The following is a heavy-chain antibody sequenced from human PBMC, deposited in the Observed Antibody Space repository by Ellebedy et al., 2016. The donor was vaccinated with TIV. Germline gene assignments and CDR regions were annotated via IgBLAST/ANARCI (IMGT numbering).Heavy chain of an antibody. CDR1: GFTFSSYS. CDR2: ISSSSRTI. D-gene: IGHD3-9*01. Sequence: GESLKISCAASGFTFSSYSMNWGRQDPGKGLEWVSYISSSSRTIYYADSVKGRFIVSRDNSENTLYLQMYSLRAEDTAVYYCAKKLVSRDSLSFDYWGQGTLVTVSS. CDR3: AKKLVSRDSLSFDY. J-gene: IGHJ4*02. V-gene: IGHV3-48*01.